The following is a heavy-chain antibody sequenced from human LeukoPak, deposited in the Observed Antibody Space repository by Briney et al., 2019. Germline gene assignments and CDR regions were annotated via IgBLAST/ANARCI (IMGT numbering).Heavy chain of an antibody. CDR2: IDYDGGSG. J-gene: IGHJ1*01. CDR3: TRNSGWYGLS. D-gene: IGHD6-19*01. CDR1: GFTLSSYE. V-gene: IGHV3-23*01. Sequence: TGGSLRLSCTVSGFTLSSYEMSWIRQAPGNGLEWVSSIDYDGGSGHYADSVKGRFTISRDNSNNTLFLHLNSLRGEDTAVYYCTRNSGWYGLSWGQGTLVTVSS.